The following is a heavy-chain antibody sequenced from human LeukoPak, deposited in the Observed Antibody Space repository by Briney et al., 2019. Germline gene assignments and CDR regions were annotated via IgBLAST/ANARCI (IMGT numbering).Heavy chain of an antibody. CDR2: IYYSGST. V-gene: IGHV4-30-4*07. Sequence: SETLSLTCTVSGGSISSGGYSWSWIRQPPGKGLEWIGYIYYSGSTYYNPSLKSRVTISVDTSKNQFSLKMISVTAADTAVYYCARGVIAAGGNDFDYWGQGTLVTVSS. CDR3: ARGVIAAGGNDFDY. J-gene: IGHJ4*02. CDR1: GGSISSGGYS. D-gene: IGHD6-13*01.